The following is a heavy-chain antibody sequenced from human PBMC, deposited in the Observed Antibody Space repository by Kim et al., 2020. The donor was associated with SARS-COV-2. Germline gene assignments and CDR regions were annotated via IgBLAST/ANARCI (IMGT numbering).Heavy chain of an antibody. V-gene: IGHV3-53*04. Sequence: SGKGRFTISRHNSKNTLYLQMNSRGAEDTAVYYCASANDRYYYYYYMDVWGKGTTVTVSS. J-gene: IGHJ6*03. D-gene: IGHD2-8*01. CDR3: ASANDRYYYYYYMDV.